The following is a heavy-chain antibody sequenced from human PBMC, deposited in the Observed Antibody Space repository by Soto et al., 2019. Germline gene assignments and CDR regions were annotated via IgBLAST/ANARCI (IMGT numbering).Heavy chain of an antibody. CDR2: ISYDGSNK. V-gene: IGHV3-30-3*01. D-gene: IGHD3-10*01. CDR1: GFTFSSYA. CDR3: ARASHYGSGSYYNYGMDV. Sequence: QVQLVESGGGVVQPGRSLRLSCAASGFTFSSYAMHWVRQAPGKGLEWVAVISYDGSNKYYADSVKGRFTISRDNSKNTLYLQMNSLRAEDTAVYYCARASHYGSGSYYNYGMDVWGQGTTVTVSS. J-gene: IGHJ6*02.